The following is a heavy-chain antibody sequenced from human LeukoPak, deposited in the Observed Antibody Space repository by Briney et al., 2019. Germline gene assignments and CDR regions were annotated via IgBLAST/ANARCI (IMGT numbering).Heavy chain of an antibody. D-gene: IGHD6-13*01. CDR1: GYTFTGYY. V-gene: IGHV1-2*02. CDR3: ARAGIAAAILT. Sequence: ASVKVSCKALGYTFTGYYMHWVRQAPGQGLEWMGCINPNSGGTKYAQKFQGRVTMTRDTSISTAYMELSRLTSDNTAVYYCARAGIAAAILTWGQGTLVTVSS. CDR2: INPNSGGT. J-gene: IGHJ4*02.